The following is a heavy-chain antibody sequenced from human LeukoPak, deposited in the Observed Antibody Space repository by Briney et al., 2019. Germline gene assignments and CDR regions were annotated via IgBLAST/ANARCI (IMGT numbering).Heavy chain of an antibody. V-gene: IGHV1-46*01. D-gene: IGHD4-17*01. CDR1: GYTFTNYY. J-gene: IGHJ4*02. CDR3: ARASGTTAYFDY. Sequence: ASVKVSCKASGYTFTNYYMHWVRQAPGQGLEWMGIINPSGGSTSYAQKFQGRVTMTRDTSTSTVYMEMSSLRPEDTAVYYCARASGTTAYFDYWGQGTLVTVSS. CDR2: INPSGGST.